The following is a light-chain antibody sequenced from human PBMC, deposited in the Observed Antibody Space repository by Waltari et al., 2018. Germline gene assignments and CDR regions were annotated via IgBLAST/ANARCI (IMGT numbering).Light chain of an antibody. Sequence: QSVLTQPPSVSHAPRQRVTLSCSGSSPNIGKHALNWYQQPPGKAPKPPIYYDDLLPSGVSDRFSGSKSGTSASLAISGLQSEDEAYYYCAVWDDSLNGVVFDGGTKLTVL. CDR2: YDD. CDR1: SPNIGKHA. V-gene: IGLV1-36*01. CDR3: AVWDDSLNGVV. J-gene: IGLJ2*01.